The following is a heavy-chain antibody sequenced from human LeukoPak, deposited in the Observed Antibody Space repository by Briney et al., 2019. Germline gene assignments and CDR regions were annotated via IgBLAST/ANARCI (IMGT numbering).Heavy chain of an antibody. CDR3: AKMPRYYGSGSYYSNFDY. J-gene: IGHJ4*02. CDR1: GFTFSSYA. CDR2: ISGSGGST. V-gene: IGHV3-23*01. Sequence: GGSLRLSCAASGFTFSSYAMSWVRQAPGKGLEWVSAISGSGGSTYYADSVKGRFTISRDNSKNTLYLQMNSLRAEDTAVYYCAKMPRYYGSGSYYSNFDYWGQGTLVTVSS. D-gene: IGHD3-10*01.